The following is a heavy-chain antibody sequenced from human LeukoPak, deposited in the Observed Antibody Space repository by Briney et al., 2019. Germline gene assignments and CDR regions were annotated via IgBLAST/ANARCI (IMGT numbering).Heavy chain of an antibody. V-gene: IGHV1-69*05. D-gene: IGHD5-12*01. CDR2: IIPIFGTA. CDR3: ARVGGHSGYVDWFDP. Sequence: SVKVSCKASGGTFSSYAISWVRQAPGQGLEWMGRIIPIFGTANYAQKFQGRVTITTDESTSTAYMELSSLRSEDTAVYYCARVGGHSGYVDWFDPWGQGTLVTVSS. J-gene: IGHJ5*02. CDR1: GGTFSSYA.